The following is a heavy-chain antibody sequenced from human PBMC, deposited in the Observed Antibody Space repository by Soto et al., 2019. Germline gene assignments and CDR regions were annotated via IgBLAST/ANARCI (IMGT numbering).Heavy chain of an antibody. J-gene: IGHJ4*02. V-gene: IGHV3-23*01. D-gene: IGHD3-16*01. CDR3: VAWVHQHLDF. CDR1: GFSFGFHG. Sequence: PGGSLRLSCTASGFSFGFHGMTWVHQAPGKGLEWVSTINDKSTNTHYIDSVRGRFTISRDNSQNTLYLQMDRLRAEDTAIYFCVAWVHQHLDFWGRGTRVTVSS. CDR2: INDKSTNT.